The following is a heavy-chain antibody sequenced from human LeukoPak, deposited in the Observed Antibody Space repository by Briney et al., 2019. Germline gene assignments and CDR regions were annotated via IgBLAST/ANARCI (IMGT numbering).Heavy chain of an antibody. CDR1: GFTFSNYW. CDR3: AKDPTEKPSYFDY. J-gene: IGHJ4*02. V-gene: IGHV3-74*01. Sequence: GGSLRLSCAASGFTFSNYWMHWVRQAPGEGLVWVSRIDTNGSSPIYADSVKGRFTISRDNAKNTLYLQMNSLRAEDTAVYYCAKDPTEKPSYFDYWGQGTLVTVSS. CDR2: IDTNGSSP.